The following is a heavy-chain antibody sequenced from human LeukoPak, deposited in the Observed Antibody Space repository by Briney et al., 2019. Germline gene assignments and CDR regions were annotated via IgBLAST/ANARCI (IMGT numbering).Heavy chain of an antibody. CDR3: AKDQWMGGSYYGYFDY. CDR2: ISYDGSNK. V-gene: IGHV3-30*18. CDR1: GSTLSSYG. Sequence: GGSLRLSCAASGSTLSSYGMHWVRQAPGKGLEWVAVISYDGSNKYYADSVKGRFTISRDNSENTLYVQMNSLRAEDTALYYCAKDQWMGGSYYGYFDYWGQGTLVTVSS. D-gene: IGHD1-26*01. J-gene: IGHJ4*02.